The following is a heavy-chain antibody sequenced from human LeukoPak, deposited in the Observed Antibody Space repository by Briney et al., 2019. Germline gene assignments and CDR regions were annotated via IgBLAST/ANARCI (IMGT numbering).Heavy chain of an antibody. CDR2: INHSGNT. V-gene: IGHV4-34*01. Sequence: FENLSPTCAVYGWSLSGYYWSWVRPPPGKGVGWVGEINHSGNTNYNPSLKSRVTISVDTSKNQFSLKLSSVTAADTAVYYCARWGRVAAAAFDPWGQGTLVTVSS. CDR3: ARWGRVAAAAFDP. CDR1: GWSLSGYY. J-gene: IGHJ5*02. D-gene: IGHD6-13*01.